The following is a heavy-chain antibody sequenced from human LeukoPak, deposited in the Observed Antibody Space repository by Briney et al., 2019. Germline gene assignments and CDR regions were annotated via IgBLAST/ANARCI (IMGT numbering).Heavy chain of an antibody. CDR3: ARPGSSSALDY. CDR1: GGSISSSSYY. V-gene: IGHV4-39*01. CDR2: IYYSGST. Sequence: SETLSLTCTVSGGSISSSSYYWGWIRQPPGKGLEWIGSIYYSGSTYYNPSLKSRVTISVDTSKNQFSLKLSSVTAADTAVYYCARPGSSSALDYWGQGTLATVSS. D-gene: IGHD6-6*01. J-gene: IGHJ4*02.